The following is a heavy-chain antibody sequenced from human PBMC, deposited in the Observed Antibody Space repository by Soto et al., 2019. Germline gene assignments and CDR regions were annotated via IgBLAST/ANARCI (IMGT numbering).Heavy chain of an antibody. CDR2: INAHSGNT. CDR3: ASFLGDPGY. Sequence: ASVKVSCKASGFSFTGYYIHWLRQAPGQGLEWMGWINAHSGNTGYAQKFQGRVTMTRNTSISTAYMELSSLRSEDTAVYYCASFLGDPGYWGQGTLVTVSS. CDR1: GFSFTGYY. D-gene: IGHD2-21*02. V-gene: IGHV1-8*02. J-gene: IGHJ4*02.